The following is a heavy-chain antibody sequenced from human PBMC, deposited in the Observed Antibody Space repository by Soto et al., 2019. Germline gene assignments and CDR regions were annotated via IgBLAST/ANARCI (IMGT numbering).Heavy chain of an antibody. Sequence: SETLSLTCTVSGGSISSGGYYWSLIRQHPGKGLEWIGSIYYSGSTYYNPSLKSRVTISVDTSKNQFSLKLSSVTAADTAVYYCARPMTTVTNRRFSPFYYFDYWGQGTLVTVSS. CDR1: GGSISSGGYY. CDR2: IYYSGST. D-gene: IGHD4-17*01. J-gene: IGHJ4*02. CDR3: ARPMTTVTNRRFSPFYYFDY. V-gene: IGHV4-39*01.